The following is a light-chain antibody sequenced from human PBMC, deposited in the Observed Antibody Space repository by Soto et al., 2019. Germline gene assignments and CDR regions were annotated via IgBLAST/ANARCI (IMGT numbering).Light chain of an antibody. CDR2: SAS. J-gene: IGKJ2*01. CDR3: QQTYSTPFT. CDR1: QSIKSY. V-gene: IGKV1-39*01. Sequence: DIQMTQSPSSLSASVGDRVTLTCRASQSIKSYLNWYQQKPGKAPNLLIYSASTLESGVPSRFSGSGSGTEFTLAISRLQPEDFATYYCQQTYSTPFTFGQGTTLEI.